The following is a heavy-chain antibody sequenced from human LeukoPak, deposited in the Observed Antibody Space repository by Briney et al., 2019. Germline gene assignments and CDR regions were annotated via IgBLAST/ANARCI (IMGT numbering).Heavy chain of an antibody. CDR2: INHSGST. V-gene: IGHV4-34*01. Sequence: SETLSLTCAVYGGSFSGYYWSWIRQPPGKGLEWIGEINHSGSTNYNPSFKSRVTISVDTSKNQFSLKLSSVTAADTAVYYCAREGIVVVPAARSWFDPWGQGTLVTVSS. D-gene: IGHD2-2*01. J-gene: IGHJ5*02. CDR1: GGSFSGYY. CDR3: AREGIVVVPAARSWFDP.